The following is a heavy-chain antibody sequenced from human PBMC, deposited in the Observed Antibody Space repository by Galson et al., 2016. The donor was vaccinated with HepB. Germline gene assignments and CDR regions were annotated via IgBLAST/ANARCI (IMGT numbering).Heavy chain of an antibody. CDR2: IWYDGSNK. CDR3: ARDSRFGFSYYYFYGMDV. V-gene: IGHV3-33*08. CDR1: GFAFRTYS. J-gene: IGHJ6*02. D-gene: IGHD3-10*01. Sequence: SLRLSCAASGFAFRTYSMNWVRQTPGKGLEWVAVIWYDGSNKYYADSVKGRFTISRDNSKNTLYLQMNSLRAEDTAVYYCARDSRFGFSYYYFYGMDVWGQGTTVTVSS.